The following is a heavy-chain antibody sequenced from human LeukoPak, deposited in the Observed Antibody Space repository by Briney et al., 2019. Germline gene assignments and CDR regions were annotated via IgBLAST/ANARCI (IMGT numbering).Heavy chain of an antibody. J-gene: IGHJ4*02. D-gene: IGHD3-3*01. V-gene: IGHV1-2*02. CDR2: INPNSGGT. CDR3: ARDGASWSGYHDFDY. Sequence: ASVKVSCKASGYTFSGYYMHWVRQVPGQQPEWMGWINPNSGGTKYAEKFEGRVTMTRDTSTTTMYMELRGLTSDDMAVYYCARDGASWSGYHDFDYWAQGTLVTVSS. CDR1: GYTFSGYY.